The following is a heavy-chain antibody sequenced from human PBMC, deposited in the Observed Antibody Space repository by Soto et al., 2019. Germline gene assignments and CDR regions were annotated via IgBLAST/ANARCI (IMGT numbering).Heavy chain of an antibody. CDR1: GYTFTSYG. CDR2: ISAYNGNT. J-gene: IGHJ6*02. Sequence: RASVKVSCKASGYTFTSYGISWVRQAPGQGLEWMGWISAYNGNTNYAQKLQGRVTMTTDTSTSTAYMELRSLRSDDTAVYYCARVASYSSSWYGPYYYYGMDVWGQGTTVTVSS. V-gene: IGHV1-18*04. D-gene: IGHD6-13*01. CDR3: ARVASYSSSWYGPYYYYGMDV.